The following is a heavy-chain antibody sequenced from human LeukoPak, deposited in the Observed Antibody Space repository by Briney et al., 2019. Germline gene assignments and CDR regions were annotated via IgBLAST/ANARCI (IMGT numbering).Heavy chain of an antibody. Sequence: PSETLSLTCAVYGGSFSGYYWSWIRQPPGKGLEWTGEINHSGSTNYNPSLKSRVTISVDTSKNQFSLKLSSVTAADTAVYYCARDAGSRAFDIWGQGTMVTVSS. CDR1: GGSFSGYY. CDR2: INHSGST. J-gene: IGHJ3*02. D-gene: IGHD3-10*01. V-gene: IGHV4-34*01. CDR3: ARDAGSRAFDI.